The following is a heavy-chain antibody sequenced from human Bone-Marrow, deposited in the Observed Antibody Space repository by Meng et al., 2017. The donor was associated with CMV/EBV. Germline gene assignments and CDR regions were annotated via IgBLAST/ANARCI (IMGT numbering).Heavy chain of an antibody. V-gene: IGHV4-34*01. D-gene: IGHD3-22*01. CDR1: GGSFSGYY. CDR2: INHSGST. J-gene: IGHJ6*02. CDR3: ARGLIRRYYYYGMDG. Sequence: SETLSLTCAVYGGSFSGYYWSWIRQPPGKGLEWIGEINHSGSTNYNPSLKSRVTISVDTSKNQFSLKLSSVTAADTAVYYCARGLIRRYYYYGMDGWGQGTTVTVSS.